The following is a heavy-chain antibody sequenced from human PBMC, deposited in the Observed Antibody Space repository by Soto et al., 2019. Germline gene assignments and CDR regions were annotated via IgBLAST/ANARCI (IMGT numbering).Heavy chain of an antibody. CDR3: ARYDSSGYDAFDI. Sequence: QVQLVQSGAEVKKPGSSVKVSCKASGGTFSSYAISWVRQAPGQGLEWMGGIIPIFGTANYAQKFQGRVTITADESTRTADMELSSLGSEDTAVFYCARYDSSGYDAFDIWGQGTMVTVSS. CDR1: GGTFSSYA. D-gene: IGHD3-22*01. J-gene: IGHJ3*02. CDR2: IIPIFGTA. V-gene: IGHV1-69*12.